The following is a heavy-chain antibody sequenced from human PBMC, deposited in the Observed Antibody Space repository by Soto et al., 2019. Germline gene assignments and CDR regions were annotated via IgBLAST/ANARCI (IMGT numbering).Heavy chain of an antibody. CDR3: ARARVVVPAANFDY. CDR1: GYTFTSYA. Sequence: QVQLVQSGAEVKKPGASVKVSCKASGYTFTSYAMHWVRQAPGQRLEWMGWINAGNGNTKYSQKFQGRVTITRDTSASTAYMELSSLRSEDTAVYYCARARVVVPAANFDYWGQGTLVTVSS. J-gene: IGHJ4*02. CDR2: INAGNGNT. D-gene: IGHD2-2*01. V-gene: IGHV1-3*01.